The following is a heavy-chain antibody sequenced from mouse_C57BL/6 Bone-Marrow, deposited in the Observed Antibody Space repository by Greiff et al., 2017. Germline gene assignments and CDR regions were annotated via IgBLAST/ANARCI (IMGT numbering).Heavy chain of an antibody. V-gene: IGHV5-6*02. J-gene: IGHJ3*01. D-gene: IGHD4-1*01. CDR2: ISSGGSYT. CDR1: GFTFSSYG. CDR3: ARRFGTPFAY. Sequence: EVKLVESGGDLVKPGGSLKLSCAASGFTFSSYGMSWVRQTPDKRLEWVATISSGGSYTYYPARVKGRFTISRDNAKNTLYLQMSSLKSEDTAMYYCARRFGTPFAYWGQGTLVSVSA.